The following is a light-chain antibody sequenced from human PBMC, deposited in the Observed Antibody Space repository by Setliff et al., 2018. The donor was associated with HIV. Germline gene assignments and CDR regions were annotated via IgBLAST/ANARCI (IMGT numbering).Light chain of an antibody. J-gene: IGLJ1*01. V-gene: IGLV1-44*01. Sequence: QSALTQPASASGTPGHTVTISCSGTSSNVGTNTVNWYQQHPGTTPKLLIYRNNPQPSGVPDRFSGSKYGTSASLAISGVQSEDEADYYCASWDNSLNGFYVFGTGTKVTVL. CDR1: SSNVGTNT. CDR2: RNN. CDR3: ASWDNSLNGFYV.